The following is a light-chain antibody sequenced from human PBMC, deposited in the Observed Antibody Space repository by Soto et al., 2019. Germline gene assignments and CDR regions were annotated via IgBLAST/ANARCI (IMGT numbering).Light chain of an antibody. V-gene: IGKV1-5*03. Sequence: DVQMTQSPSTLSASVGDRVTITCRASHNINTWLAWYQQKPGKAPKLLIYKASNLEGGVPSRFSGTGSGAAFTLTITNLQPDDFATYYCQQYNPSPTWSFGQGTKVELK. J-gene: IGKJ1*01. CDR1: HNINTW. CDR3: QQYNPSPTWS. CDR2: KAS.